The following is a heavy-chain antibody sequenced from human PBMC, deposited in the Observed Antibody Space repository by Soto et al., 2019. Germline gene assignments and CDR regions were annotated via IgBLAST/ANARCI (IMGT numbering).Heavy chain of an antibody. V-gene: IGHV1-69*06. CDR2: IIPMFGTA. J-gene: IGHJ6*02. Sequence: GGSVQVSCMASGGTFISYAISWVRQARGQGLEWMGGIIPMFGTANYAQKFQGRVTITADRSTSTAYMELSSLRSEDTAVYYCADLVVTAILPDFYYYGMDVWGQGTTVTVSS. CDR3: ADLVVTAILPDFYYYGMDV. CDR1: GGTFISYA. D-gene: IGHD2-21*02.